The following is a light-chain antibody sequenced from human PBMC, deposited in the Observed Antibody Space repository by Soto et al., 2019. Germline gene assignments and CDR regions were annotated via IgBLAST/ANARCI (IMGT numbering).Light chain of an antibody. CDR3: QSYGSSLNGV. J-gene: IGLJ3*02. V-gene: IGLV1-40*01. CDR2: GNN. CDR1: NIGAGYD. Sequence: QPVLTQPPSVSGAPGQRVTISCSNIGAGYDVHWYQQLPGTAPKLLIYGNNNRPSGVPDRFSGSKSGTSASLAITGLQAEDEADYYCQSYGSSLNGVFGGGTKLTVL.